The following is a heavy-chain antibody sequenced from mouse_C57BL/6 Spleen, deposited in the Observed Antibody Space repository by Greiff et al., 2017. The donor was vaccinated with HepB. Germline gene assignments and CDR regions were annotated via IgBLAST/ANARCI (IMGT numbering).Heavy chain of an antibody. CDR1: GYTFTSYD. J-gene: IGHJ3*01. CDR3: ARGRRDAWFAY. Sequence: VQLQQSGPELVKPGASVKLSCKASGYTFTSYDINWVKQRPGQGLEWIGWIYPRDGSTKYNEKFKGKATLTVDTSSSTAYMELHSLTSEDSAVYFCARGRRDAWFAYWGQGTLVTVSA. V-gene: IGHV1-85*01. CDR2: IYPRDGST.